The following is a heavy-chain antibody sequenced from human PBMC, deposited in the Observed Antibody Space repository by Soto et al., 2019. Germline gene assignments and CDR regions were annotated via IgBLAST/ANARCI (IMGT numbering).Heavy chain of an antibody. CDR1: RVAFSKFI. D-gene: IGHD6-19*01. J-gene: IGHJ6*02. Sequence: SVKVSCKASRVAFSKFIVTWVRQAPGLGLEWVGGIIPIFGTANYAQKFQGRVTITADESTSTSYMEVNNLRSEGTAVYYCAKVRYSSPMGYYYGMDVWGQGTTVTVSS. CDR2: IIPIFGTA. CDR3: AKVRYSSPMGYYYGMDV. V-gene: IGHV1-69*13.